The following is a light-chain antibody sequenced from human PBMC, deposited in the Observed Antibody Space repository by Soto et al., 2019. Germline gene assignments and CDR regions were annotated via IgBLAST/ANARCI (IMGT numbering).Light chain of an antibody. CDR1: QSVSSSY. CDR3: QQGSRPPWT. J-gene: IGKJ1*01. Sequence: EIVLTQSPGTLSLSPGERATLSCRASQSVSSSYLAWSQQKPGPAPRLLIYGASSRATGIPDRFSGSGSGTDFPLTSSMEEDEDFVEYCCQQGSRPPWTFGQGTKV. CDR2: GAS. V-gene: IGKV3-20*01.